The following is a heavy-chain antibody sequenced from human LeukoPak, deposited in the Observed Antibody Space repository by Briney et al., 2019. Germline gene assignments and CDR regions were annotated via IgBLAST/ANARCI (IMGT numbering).Heavy chain of an antibody. D-gene: IGHD1-20*01. V-gene: IGHV3-21*01. CDR1: GFTFSSYS. Sequence: GGSLRLSCAASGFTFSSYSMNWVRQAPGKGLEWVSSISSSSSYIYYADSVKGRFTISRDNAKNSLYLQMNSLRAEDTAVYYCARDHITGTTGDFDYWGQGTLVTVSS. CDR3: ARDHITGTTGDFDY. CDR2: ISSSSSYI. J-gene: IGHJ4*02.